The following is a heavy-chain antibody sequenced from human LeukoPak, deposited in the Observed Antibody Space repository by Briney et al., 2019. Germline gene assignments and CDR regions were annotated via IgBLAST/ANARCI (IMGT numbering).Heavy chain of an antibody. J-gene: IGHJ4*02. Sequence: GGSLRLSCAASGFTFSNHAMNWVRQAPGKGLERVSIISGSGTVTYYADSVKGRFTISRDNSKNTLYLQMNSLRAEDTAVYYCAKTSVGEGRIIASGYFDNWGQGTLVTVSS. CDR1: GFTFSNHA. CDR2: ISGSGTVT. CDR3: AKTSVGEGRIIASGYFDN. V-gene: IGHV3-23*01. D-gene: IGHD2-15*01.